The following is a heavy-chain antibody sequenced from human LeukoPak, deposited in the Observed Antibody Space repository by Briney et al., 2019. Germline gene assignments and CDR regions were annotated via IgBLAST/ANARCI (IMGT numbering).Heavy chain of an antibody. CDR2: ISGSSTYI. D-gene: IGHD7-27*01. J-gene: IGHJ4*02. V-gene: IGHV3-21*01. CDR3: ARDLTGEPPFIDY. CDR1: GFTFSNFW. Sequence: GGSLRLSCTASGFTFSNFWMGWVRQAPGKGLEWVSSISGSSTYIYYADLVKGRFTISRDSAKNSLYLQMNSLRAEDTAVYYCARDLTGEPPFIDYWGQGTLVSVSS.